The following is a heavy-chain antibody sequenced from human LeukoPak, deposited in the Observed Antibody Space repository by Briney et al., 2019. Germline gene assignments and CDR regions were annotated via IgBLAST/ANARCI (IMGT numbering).Heavy chain of an antibody. V-gene: IGHV5-51*01. J-gene: IGHJ4*02. CDR3: ARRSYGSGSYWVGDY. CDR1: GYSFTSYW. D-gene: IGHD3-10*01. Sequence: GESLKISCKGSGYSFTSYWIGWVRQMPGKGLEWMGIIYPGDSDTRYSPSFQGQVIISADKSISTAYLQWSSLKASDTAMYYCARRSYGSGSYWVGDYWGQGTLVTVSS. CDR2: IYPGDSDT.